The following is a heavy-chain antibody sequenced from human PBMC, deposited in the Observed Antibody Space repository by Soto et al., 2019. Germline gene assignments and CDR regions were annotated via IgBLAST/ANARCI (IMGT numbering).Heavy chain of an antibody. D-gene: IGHD3-3*01. J-gene: IGHJ5*02. CDR1: GYTFTSYD. Sequence: ASVKVSCKASGYTFTSYDINWVRQATGQGLEWMGWMNPNSGNTGYAQKFQGRVTMTRNTSISKAYMELSSLRSEDTAVYYCARFSAPSGGFWSGYYWSSGVGWFDPWGQGTLVTVSS. CDR3: ARFSAPSGGFWSGYYWSSGVGWFDP. CDR2: MNPNSGNT. V-gene: IGHV1-8*01.